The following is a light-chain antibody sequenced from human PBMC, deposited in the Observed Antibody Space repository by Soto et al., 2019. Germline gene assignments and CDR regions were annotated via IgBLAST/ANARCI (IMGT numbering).Light chain of an antibody. J-gene: IGKJ1*01. Sequence: DIVMTQSPATLSVSPGERATLSCRASQSVSSNLAWYQQKRGQAPRLLMYGASTRHTGIPVRFSGSGSGTEFTLIISSLQSEDFAVYYCQQYNGWPRTFGQGTKVEIK. CDR1: QSVSSN. CDR3: QQYNGWPRT. CDR2: GAS. V-gene: IGKV3-15*01.